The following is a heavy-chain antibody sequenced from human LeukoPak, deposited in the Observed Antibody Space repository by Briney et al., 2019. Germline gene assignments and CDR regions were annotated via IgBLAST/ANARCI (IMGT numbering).Heavy chain of an antibody. CDR1: GGTFNNYA. Sequence: SVKVSCKASGGTFNNYAISWVRQAPGQGLEWMGGIIPMFGTANYAQKYQGRVTITADESTSTAHIELSSLRSEDTAMYYCALGSRGAMTDWFDPWGQGTLVTVSS. CDR2: IIPMFGTA. J-gene: IGHJ5*02. CDR3: ALGSRGAMTDWFDP. V-gene: IGHV1-69*01. D-gene: IGHD3-10*01.